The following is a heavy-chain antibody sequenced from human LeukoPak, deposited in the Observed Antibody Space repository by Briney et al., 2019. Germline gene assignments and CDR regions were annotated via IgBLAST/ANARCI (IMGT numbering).Heavy chain of an antibody. CDR1: GGSISSGGYY. Sequence: PSQTLSLTCTVSGGSISSGGYYWSWIRQHPGKGLEWIGYIYYNGSTYYNPSLKSRVTISVDTSKIQLSLKLSSVTAADTAVYYCARDSPPWIAAAGTDYYYGMDVWGKGTTVTVSS. CDR2: IYYNGST. V-gene: IGHV4-31*03. J-gene: IGHJ6*04. D-gene: IGHD6-13*01. CDR3: ARDSPPWIAAAGTDYYYGMDV.